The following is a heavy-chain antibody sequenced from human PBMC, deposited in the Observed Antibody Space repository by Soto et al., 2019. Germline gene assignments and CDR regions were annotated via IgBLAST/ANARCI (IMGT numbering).Heavy chain of an antibody. D-gene: IGHD3-3*01. Sequence: GGSLRLSCAASGFTFSSFWMSWVRQAPGKGLEWVANIKQDGSEKYYVDSVKGRFTISRDNAKNSLYLQMSSLRAEDTAVYYCAREHYEFWSGYYNYFDYWGQGTLVTVSS. J-gene: IGHJ4*02. CDR3: AREHYEFWSGYYNYFDY. CDR1: GFTFSSFW. V-gene: IGHV3-7*01. CDR2: IKQDGSEK.